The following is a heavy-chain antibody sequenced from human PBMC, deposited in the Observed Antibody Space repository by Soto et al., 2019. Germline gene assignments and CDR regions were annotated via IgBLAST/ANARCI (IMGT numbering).Heavy chain of an antibody. V-gene: IGHV3-53*01. J-gene: IGHJ4*02. CDR3: HGYGY. Sequence: EVQLVESGGGLIQPGGSLRLSCVVSGFTVSSTSYMSWVRQAPGKGLEWVSVIYSGGTTYYAYSVKGRFTISRDNSKNTLYLQMNSLRAEDTAVYYCHGYGYWGQGTLVTVSS. D-gene: IGHD5-12*01. CDR2: IYSGGTT. CDR1: GFTVSSTSY.